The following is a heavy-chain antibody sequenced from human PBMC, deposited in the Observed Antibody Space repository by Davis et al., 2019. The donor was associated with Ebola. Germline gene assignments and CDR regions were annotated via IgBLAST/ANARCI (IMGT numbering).Heavy chain of an antibody. J-gene: IGHJ5*01. V-gene: IGHV3-20*01. D-gene: IGHD3-9*01. CDR1: GFTFDDYA. CDR3: ARVNAVTGYSRFDS. Sequence: GESLKISCATSGFTFDDYAMTWVRQVPGLGLEWISGINCNGGSTGYADSVKGRFTISRDNAKNSLYLQMNSLRAEDTAFYHCARVNAVTGYSRFDSWGQGTLVTVSS. CDR2: INCNGGST.